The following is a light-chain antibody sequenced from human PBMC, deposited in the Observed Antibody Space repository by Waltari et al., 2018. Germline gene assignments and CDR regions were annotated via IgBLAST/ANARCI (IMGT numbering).Light chain of an antibody. Sequence: QSALTQPVSVSGSPGQSITISCTGTSSDVGGYNYVSWYQQHPGKAPKVMIYEVTNRPSGVSHRFSGSKSDNTASLTISGLQAEDEADYYCTSFTSSNTWVFGGGTKLTVL. CDR2: EVT. V-gene: IGLV2-14*01. CDR3: TSFTSSNTWV. CDR1: SSDVGGYNY. J-gene: IGLJ3*02.